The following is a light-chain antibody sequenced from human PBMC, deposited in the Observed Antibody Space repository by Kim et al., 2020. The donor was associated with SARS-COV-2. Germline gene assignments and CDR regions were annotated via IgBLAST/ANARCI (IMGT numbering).Light chain of an antibody. Sequence: EIVLTQSPGTLSLSPGERVTLSCRASQSVSSSYLAWYQQKPGQAPRLLIYGASSRATGIPDRFSGSGSGTDFTLTISRLEPEDFAVYYCQQYGSPFGGGTKVEI. J-gene: IGKJ4*01. CDR1: QSVSSSY. V-gene: IGKV3-20*01. CDR3: QQYGSP. CDR2: GAS.